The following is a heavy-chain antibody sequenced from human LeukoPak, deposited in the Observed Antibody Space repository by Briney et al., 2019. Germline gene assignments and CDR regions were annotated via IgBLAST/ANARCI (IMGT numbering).Heavy chain of an antibody. J-gene: IGHJ6*03. D-gene: IGHD1-1*01. Sequence: GGSLRLSCAASGFTFSNAWMSWVRQAPGKGLEWVGRIKSKTDGGTTDYAAPVKGRFTISRDDSKNTLYLQMNSLKTEDTAVYYCTTDHPGTNPWYYYYMDVWGKGTTVTVSS. CDR1: GFTFSNAW. CDR2: IKSKTDGGTT. V-gene: IGHV3-15*01. CDR3: TTDHPGTNPWYYYYMDV.